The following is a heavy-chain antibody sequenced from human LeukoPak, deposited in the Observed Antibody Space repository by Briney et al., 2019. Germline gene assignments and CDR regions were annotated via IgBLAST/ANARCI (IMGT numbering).Heavy chain of an antibody. V-gene: IGHV3-66*01. D-gene: IGHD5-18*01. J-gene: IGHJ3*02. CDR3: TRGVDAAMILWSAFDI. CDR2: IYSGGST. Sequence: GGSLRLSCAASEFSVGSNYMTWVRQAPGKGLEWVSLIYSGGSTYYADSVKGRFTISRDNAKNSLYLQMNSLRAEDTAVYYCTRGVDAAMILWSAFDIWGQGTMVTVSS. CDR1: EFSVGSNY.